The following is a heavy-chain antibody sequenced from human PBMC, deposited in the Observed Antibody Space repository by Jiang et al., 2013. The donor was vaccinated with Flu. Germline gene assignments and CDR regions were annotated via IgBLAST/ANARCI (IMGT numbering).Heavy chain of an antibody. J-gene: IGHJ6*02. CDR2: GFPLDSST. Sequence: PGKGLEWTGIGFPLDSSTRYSPSFQGQVTISADKSISTAYLQWSSVKASDTAMYYCARLAGRYSSYFGMDVWGQGTTVTVSS. CDR3: ARLAGRYSSYFGMDV. V-gene: IGHV5-51*01. D-gene: IGHD6-13*01.